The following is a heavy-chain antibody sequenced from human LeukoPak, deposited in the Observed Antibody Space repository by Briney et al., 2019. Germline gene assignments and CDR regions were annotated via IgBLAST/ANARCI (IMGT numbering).Heavy chain of an antibody. CDR2: IHHSGSA. J-gene: IGHJ4*02. CDR1: GYSISSGYY. V-gene: IGHV4-38-2*02. Sequence: SETLSLTCPVSGYSISSGYYWGWIRQPPGKGLEWIGTIHHSGSADDNPSLKSRVSISLDTSKNQFSLKLSSVTAADTAVYYCARGFRGDNFDYWGQGTLVTVSS. CDR3: ARGFRGDNFDY. D-gene: IGHD7-27*01.